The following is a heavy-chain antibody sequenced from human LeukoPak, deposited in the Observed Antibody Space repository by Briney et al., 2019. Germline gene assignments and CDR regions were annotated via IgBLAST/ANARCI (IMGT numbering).Heavy chain of an antibody. V-gene: IGHV3-23*01. CDR1: GFTFSRYA. D-gene: IGHD1-26*01. CDR2: SSGSGGIT. Sequence: GSLRLSCEASGFTFSRYAMIWVRQAPGKGLEWVSGSSGSGGITSYADSVKGRFTISRDNSKNTLYLQMKSLRAEDTALYYCAKGGTESYHYYGMDVWGQGTTVTDSS. CDR3: AKGGTESYHYYGMDV. J-gene: IGHJ6*02.